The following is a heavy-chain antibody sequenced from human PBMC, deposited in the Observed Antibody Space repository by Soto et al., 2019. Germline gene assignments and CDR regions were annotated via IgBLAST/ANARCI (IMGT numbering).Heavy chain of an antibody. CDR1: GGSIGSSSYY. CDR3: ARRKRELLLGGGDAFDI. Sequence: QLQLQESGPGLVKPSETLSLTCTVSGGSIGSSSYYWGWIRQPPGKGLEGIGSIYYSGSTYYNPSLKSRVTISVDTSKNQFSLKLSSVTAADTAVYYCARRKRELLLGGGDAFDIWGQGTMVTVSS. J-gene: IGHJ3*02. V-gene: IGHV4-39*01. CDR2: IYYSGST. D-gene: IGHD1-26*01.